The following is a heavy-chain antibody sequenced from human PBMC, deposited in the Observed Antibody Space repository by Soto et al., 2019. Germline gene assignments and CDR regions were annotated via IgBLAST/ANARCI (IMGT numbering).Heavy chain of an antibody. J-gene: IGHJ4*02. Sequence: GGSLRLSCAACGFTFSSYEMNWVRQAPGKXLEWVSYISSSGSTIYYADSVKGRLTISRDNAKNSLYLQMNSLRAEDTAVYYCARVSRVRYSSSWYSSVDYWGQGTLVTVS. D-gene: IGHD6-13*01. V-gene: IGHV3-48*03. CDR1: GFTFSSYE. CDR3: ARVSRVRYSSSWYSSVDY. CDR2: ISSSGSTI.